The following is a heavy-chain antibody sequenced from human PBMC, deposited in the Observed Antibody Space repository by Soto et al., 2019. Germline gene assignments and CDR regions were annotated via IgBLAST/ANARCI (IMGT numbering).Heavy chain of an antibody. J-gene: IGHJ4*02. CDR3: AIGGRLRSPFVY. CDR1: GGSFSDYY. D-gene: IGHD4-17*01. Sequence: SETLSLTCAVYGGSFSDYYWTWIRQPPGKGLEWIGEIKHSGTTTHNPSLKSRVTMSVDTSKNQFSLNLTSVTAADTAIYYCAIGGRLRSPFVYWGQGILVTVSS. V-gene: IGHV4-34*01. CDR2: IKHSGTT.